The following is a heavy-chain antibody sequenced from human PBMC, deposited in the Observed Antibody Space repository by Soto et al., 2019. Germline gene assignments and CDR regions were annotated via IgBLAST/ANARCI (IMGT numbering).Heavy chain of an antibody. CDR2: IYYSGST. CDR3: ARQSIAAVKFDN. V-gene: IGHV4-59*01. D-gene: IGHD6-13*01. CDR1: GGSISSYY. J-gene: IGHJ4*02. Sequence: QVQLQESGPGLVKPSETLSLTCTVSGGSISSYYWSWIRQPPGKGLEWSGYIYYSGSTNYNPSLKSRVTMSVDTSRNQYSLKVSSVTAADTAVYYCARQSIAAVKFDNWGQGTLVTVSS.